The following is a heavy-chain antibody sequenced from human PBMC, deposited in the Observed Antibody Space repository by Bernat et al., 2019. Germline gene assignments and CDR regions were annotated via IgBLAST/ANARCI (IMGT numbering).Heavy chain of an antibody. V-gene: IGHV5-10-1*01. Sequence: EVQLVQSGAEVKKPGESLRISCKGSGSSFTSYWISWVRQMPGKGLEWMGRIDPSDSYTNYSPSFQGHVTISADKSISTAYLQWSSLKASDTAMYYCAGGIAVAYYSYYYGMDVWGQGTTVTVSS. CDR2: IDPSDSYT. CDR3: AGGIAVAYYSYYYGMDV. CDR1: GSSFTSYW. D-gene: IGHD6-19*01. J-gene: IGHJ6*02.